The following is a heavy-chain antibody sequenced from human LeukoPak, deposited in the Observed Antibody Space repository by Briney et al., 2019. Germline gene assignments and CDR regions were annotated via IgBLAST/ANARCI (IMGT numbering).Heavy chain of an antibody. D-gene: IGHD6-19*01. CDR1: GFTFSSYA. V-gene: IGHV3-23*01. Sequence: PGGSLRLSCAASGFTFSSYAMSWVRQAPGKGLEWVSAISGSGGSTYYADSVKGRFTISRDNSKNTLYLQMNSLRAEDTAVYYCARRHSSGWYFDYWGQGTLVTVSS. CDR3: ARRHSSGWYFDY. J-gene: IGHJ4*02. CDR2: ISGSGGST.